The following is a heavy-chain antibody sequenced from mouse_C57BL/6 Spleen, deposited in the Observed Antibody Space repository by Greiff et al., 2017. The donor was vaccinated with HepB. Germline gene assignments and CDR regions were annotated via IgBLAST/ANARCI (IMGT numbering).Heavy chain of an antibody. V-gene: IGHV1-50*01. CDR3: AYYDGSSYGYFDV. Sequence: QVQLQQPGAELVKPGASVKLSCKASGYTFTSYWMQWVKQRPGQGLEWIGEIDPSDSYTNYNQKFKGKATLTVDTSSSTAYMQLSSLTSEDSAVYYCAYYDGSSYGYFDVWGTGTTVTVSS. J-gene: IGHJ1*03. D-gene: IGHD1-1*01. CDR1: GYTFTSYW. CDR2: IDPSDSYT.